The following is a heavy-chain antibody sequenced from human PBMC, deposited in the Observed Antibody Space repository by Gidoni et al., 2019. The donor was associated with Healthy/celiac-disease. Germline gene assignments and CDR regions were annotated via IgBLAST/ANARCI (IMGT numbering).Heavy chain of an antibody. CDR3: ATRVEMATISEDY. Sequence: EVQLLESGGGLVQPGGSLRLSCAASGFTFSSYAMSWVRQAPGKGLEWVSAISGSGGSTYYADSVKGRFTISRDNSKNTLYLQMNSLRAEDTAVYYCATRVEMATISEDYWGQGTLVTVSS. V-gene: IGHV3-23*01. CDR2: ISGSGGST. D-gene: IGHD5-12*01. CDR1: GFTFSSYA. J-gene: IGHJ4*02.